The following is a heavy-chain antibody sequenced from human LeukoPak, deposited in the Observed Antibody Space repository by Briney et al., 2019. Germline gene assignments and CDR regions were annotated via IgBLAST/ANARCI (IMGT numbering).Heavy chain of an antibody. D-gene: IGHD3-3*01. J-gene: IGHJ6*02. CDR3: ARRITIFGVVTRGMDV. CDR2: ISSSSSTI. CDR1: GFTFSSYS. Sequence: GGSLRLSCAASGFTFSSYSMNWVRQAPGKGLEWVSYISSSSSTIYYADSVKGRFTISRDNAKNSLYLQMNSLRDEDTAVYYCARRITIFGVVTRGMDVWGQGTTVTVSS. V-gene: IGHV3-48*02.